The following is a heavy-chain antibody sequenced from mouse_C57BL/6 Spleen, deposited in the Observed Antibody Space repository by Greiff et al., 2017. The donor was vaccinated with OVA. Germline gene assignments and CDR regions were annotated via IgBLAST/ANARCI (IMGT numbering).Heavy chain of an antibody. J-gene: IGHJ2*01. Sequence: EVQLQESGPGLVKPSQSLSLTCSVTGYSITSGYYWNWIRQFPGNKLEWMGYISYDGSNNYNPSLKNRISITRDTSKNQFFLKLNSVTTEDTATYYCARDKGGSSGLGYFDYWGQGTTLTVSS. CDR1: GYSITSGYY. CDR3: ARDKGGSSGLGYFDY. CDR2: ISYDGSN. D-gene: IGHD3-2*02. V-gene: IGHV3-6*01.